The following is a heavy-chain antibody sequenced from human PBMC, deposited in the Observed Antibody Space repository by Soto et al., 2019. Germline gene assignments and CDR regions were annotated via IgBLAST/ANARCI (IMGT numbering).Heavy chain of an antibody. D-gene: IGHD6-19*01. V-gene: IGHV4-39*01. Sequence: QLQLQESGPGLVKPSETLSLTCTVSGGSITSSSYYWGWIRQPPGKGLEWIGSIYFSGSTYYNPSLKSRVTISVDTSKNHFSLKLSSVTAADTAVYYCASQRGGWYYAFDIWGQGTMVTVSS. CDR3: ASQRGGWYYAFDI. CDR2: IYFSGST. CDR1: GGSITSSSYY. J-gene: IGHJ3*02.